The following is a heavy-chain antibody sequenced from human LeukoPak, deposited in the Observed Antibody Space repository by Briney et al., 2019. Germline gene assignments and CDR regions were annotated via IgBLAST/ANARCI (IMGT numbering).Heavy chain of an antibody. J-gene: IGHJ4*02. CDR3: ARGRGAFIFDF. D-gene: IGHD5-12*01. CDR1: GGSFSGYY. CDR2: INHSGST. Sequence: TSETLSLTCAVCGGSFSGYYWSWIRQPPGKGLEWIGEINHSGSTNYNPSLKSRVTISVDTSKNQFSLKLSSVTAADTAVYYCARGRGAFIFDFWGQGTLVTVSS. V-gene: IGHV4-34*01.